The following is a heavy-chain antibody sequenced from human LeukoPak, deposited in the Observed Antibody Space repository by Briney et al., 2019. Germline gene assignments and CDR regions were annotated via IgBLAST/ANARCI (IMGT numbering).Heavy chain of an antibody. CDR1: GYTFTSYG. Sequence: ASVKVSCKASGYTFTSYGISWVRQAPGQGLEWMGWISAYNGNTNYAQKLQGRVTMTTDTSTSTAYMELRSLRSDNTAVYYCARDPGSRGVIITLPNNVFEYWGQGTLVTVSS. CDR2: ISAYNGNT. CDR3: ARDPGSRGVIITLPNNVFEY. J-gene: IGHJ4*02. V-gene: IGHV1-18*01. D-gene: IGHD3-10*01.